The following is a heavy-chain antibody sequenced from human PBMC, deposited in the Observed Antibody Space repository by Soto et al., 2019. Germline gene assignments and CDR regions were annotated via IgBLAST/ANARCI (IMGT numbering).Heavy chain of an antibody. CDR3: SLLSIEAFDT. Sequence: ASVKVSCKASGYTFTDYFMHWVRQAPGQGLEWMGMINPSGGYTEYAQNFQGRVTMTRDTSTYTVYMELSYLRSEDTAVYYCSLLSIEAFDTWSRGTMVTVSS. CDR2: INPSGGYT. V-gene: IGHV1-46*01. J-gene: IGHJ3*02. D-gene: IGHD3-10*01. CDR1: GYTFTDYF.